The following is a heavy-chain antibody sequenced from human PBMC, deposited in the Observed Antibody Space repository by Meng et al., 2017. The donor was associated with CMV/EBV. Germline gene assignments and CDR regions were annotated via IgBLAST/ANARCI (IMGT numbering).Heavy chain of an antibody. CDR2: IYTSGST. D-gene: IGHD3-22*01. V-gene: IGHV4-61*02. Sequence: HVPLQESGPGLVKPSHTLSLTCTVSGGSISSGSYYWSWIRQPAGKGLEWIGRIYTSGSTNYNPSLKSRVTISVDTSKNQFSLKLSSVTAADTAVYYCARERVGGAYYYDSSGYYLLFDYWGQGTLVTVSS. J-gene: IGHJ4*02. CDR3: ARERVGGAYYYDSSGYYLLFDY. CDR1: GGSISSGSYY.